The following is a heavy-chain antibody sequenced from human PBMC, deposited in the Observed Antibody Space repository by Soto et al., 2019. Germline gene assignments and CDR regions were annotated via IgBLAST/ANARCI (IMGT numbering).Heavy chain of an antibody. CDR1: GVTFSSYA. J-gene: IGHJ4*02. D-gene: IGHD5-12*01. Sequence: GGSLRLSCAASGVTFSSYAMSWVRQAPGKGLEWVSAISGSGGSTYYADSVKGRFTISRDNSKNTLYLQMNSLRAEDTAVYYCAKAQGSGYDLFDYWGQGTLVTVSS. CDR3: AKAQGSGYDLFDY. CDR2: ISGSGGST. V-gene: IGHV3-23*01.